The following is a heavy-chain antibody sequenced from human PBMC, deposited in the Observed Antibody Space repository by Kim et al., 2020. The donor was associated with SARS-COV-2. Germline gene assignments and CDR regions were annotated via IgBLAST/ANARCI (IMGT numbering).Heavy chain of an antibody. V-gene: IGHV4-59*08. J-gene: IGHJ4*02. CDR3: ARHSGRGDYCDY. Sequence: NSNPSLKSRMTISVDTSKNQFSLKLSSVAAADTAVYYCARHSGRGDYCDYWGQGTLVTVSS. D-gene: IGHD2-15*01.